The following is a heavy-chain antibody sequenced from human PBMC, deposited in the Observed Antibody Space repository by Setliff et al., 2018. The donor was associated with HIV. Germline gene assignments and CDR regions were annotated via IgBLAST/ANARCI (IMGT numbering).Heavy chain of an antibody. D-gene: IGHD6-13*01. CDR1: GYTFTTYW. CDR3: ARRDGRSMNAFQI. Sequence: GESLKISCQAVGYTFTTYWIGWVRQMPGEGLEWMGIIYPDDSNIRYNPSFQSQVTISADKSITTAYLEIHNLKASDTATYYCARRDGRSMNAFQIWGPGTMVTVSS. V-gene: IGHV5-51*01. J-gene: IGHJ3*01. CDR2: IYPDDSNI.